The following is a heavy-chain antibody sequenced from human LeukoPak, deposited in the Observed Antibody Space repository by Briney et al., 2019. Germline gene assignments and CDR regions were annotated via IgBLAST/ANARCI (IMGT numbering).Heavy chain of an antibody. Sequence: SETLSLTCAVYGGSFSGYYWSWIRQPPGKGLEWIGEINHSGSTNYNPSLKSRVTISVDTSKNQFSLKLSSVTAADTAVYYCARCSSGPQGWFDPWGQGTLVTVSS. CDR2: INHSGST. V-gene: IGHV4-34*01. CDR3: ARCSSGPQGWFDP. J-gene: IGHJ5*02. D-gene: IGHD6-19*01. CDR1: GGSFSGYY.